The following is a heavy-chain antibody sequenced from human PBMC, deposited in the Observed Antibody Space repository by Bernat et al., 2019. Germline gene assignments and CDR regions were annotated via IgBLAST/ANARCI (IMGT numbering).Heavy chain of an antibody. V-gene: IGHV2-70*04. CDR1: GFSLSTNGMR. J-gene: IGHJ4*02. CDR3: ARMKDSNYLYFDD. CDR2: IDWDDDK. Sequence: QVTLKESGPALVKPTQTLTLTCTFSGFSLSTNGMRVSWIRQPPGKALEWLARIDWDDDKFYSTSLKTRLTISKDTSKNQVVLTVTNMDPVDTATYYRARMKDSNYLYFDDWGQGTLVTVSS. D-gene: IGHD4-11*01.